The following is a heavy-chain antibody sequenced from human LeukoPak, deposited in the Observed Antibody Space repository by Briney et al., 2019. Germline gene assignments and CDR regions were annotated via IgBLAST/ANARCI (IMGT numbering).Heavy chain of an antibody. CDR3: TRGGSSIPFDY. D-gene: IGHD6-6*01. V-gene: IGHV3-49*04. CDR1: GFTFGDFA. Sequence: PGRSLRLSCTGSGFTFGDFAVSWVRQAPGKGLEWVGFIRSKAYGATTEYAASVKGRFTISRDDSKSIAYLQMNSLKTEDTAVYYCTRGGSSIPFDYWGQGTLVTVSS. J-gene: IGHJ4*02. CDR2: IRSKAYGATT.